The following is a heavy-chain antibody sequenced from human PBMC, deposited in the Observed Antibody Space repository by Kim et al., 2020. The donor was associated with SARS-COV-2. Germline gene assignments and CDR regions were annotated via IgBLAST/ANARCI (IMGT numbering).Heavy chain of an antibody. J-gene: IGHJ4*02. V-gene: IGHV2-70*01. D-gene: IGHD3-22*01. Sequence: SGPTLVNPTQTLTLTCTFSGFSLSTSGMCVSWIRQPPGKALEWLALIDWDDDKYYSTSLKTRLTISKDTSKNQVVLTMTNMDPVDTATYYCARSHYYRYYYDSSGYYYLDYWGQGTLVTVSS. CDR3: ARSHYYRYYYDSSGYYYLDY. CDR2: IDWDDDK. CDR1: GFSLSTSGMC.